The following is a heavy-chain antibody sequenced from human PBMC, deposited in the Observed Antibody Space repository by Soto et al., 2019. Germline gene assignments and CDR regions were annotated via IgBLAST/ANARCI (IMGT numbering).Heavy chain of an antibody. J-gene: IGHJ4*02. V-gene: IGHV4-39*02. CDR1: GGSIRSCYYF. CDR3: VTGASSSIKYYTPGI. CDR2: IHYSGST. Sequence: QLQLQESGPGLVKPSGTLSLTCAVSGGSIRSCYYFWGWIRQHPGKGLEWITTIHYSGSTSYTPSLESRVTRSVDTCKNHLSLTLSSVTAAITAVYYCVTGASSSIKYYTPGIWGRGTLVTVFS. D-gene: IGHD2-2*01.